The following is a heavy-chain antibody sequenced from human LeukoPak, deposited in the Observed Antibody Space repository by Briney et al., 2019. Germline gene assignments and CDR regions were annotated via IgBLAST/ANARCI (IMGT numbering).Heavy chain of an antibody. CDR2: ISTSSIYI. J-gene: IGHJ4*02. CDR3: ARRAGAYSHPYDY. Sequence: GGSLRLSCAASGFTFSSYSMNWVRQAPGKGLEWVSSISTSSIYIYYADSVKGRFTISRDNAKKSVHLQMNSLRAEDTAVYYCARRAGAYSHPYDYWGQGTLVTVSS. CDR1: GFTFSSYS. V-gene: IGHV3-21*04. D-gene: IGHD4/OR15-4a*01.